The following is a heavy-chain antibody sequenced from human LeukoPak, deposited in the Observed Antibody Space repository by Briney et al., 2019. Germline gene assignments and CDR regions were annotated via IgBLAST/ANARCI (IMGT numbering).Heavy chain of an antibody. J-gene: IGHJ5*02. CDR2: FDPEDGET. V-gene: IGHV1-24*01. D-gene: IGHD5-12*01. Sequence: ASVTVSCKVSGYTLTELSMHWVRQAPGKGLEWMGGFDPEDGETIYAQKFQGRVTMTEDTSTDTAYMELSSLRSEDTAVYYCATGKSGYDLDWFDPWGQGTLVTVSS. CDR1: GYTLTELS. CDR3: ATGKSGYDLDWFDP.